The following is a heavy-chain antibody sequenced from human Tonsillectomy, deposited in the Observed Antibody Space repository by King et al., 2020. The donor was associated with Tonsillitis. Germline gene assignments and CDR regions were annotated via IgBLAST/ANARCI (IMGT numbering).Heavy chain of an antibody. V-gene: IGHV3-9*01. J-gene: IGHJ5*02. CDR3: AKDIAPQYCSSISCYTENWFDP. CDR1: GFTFDDYA. D-gene: IGHD2-2*02. Sequence: VQLVESGGGLVQPGRSLRLSCAASGFTFDDYALPWVRQAPWRGLEWVLGINWNSGHLDYADSVKGLFTISRDNAKNSLYLQMNSLRPEDTALYYCAKDIAPQYCSSISCYTENWFDPWGQGTLVTVSS. CDR2: INWNSGHL.